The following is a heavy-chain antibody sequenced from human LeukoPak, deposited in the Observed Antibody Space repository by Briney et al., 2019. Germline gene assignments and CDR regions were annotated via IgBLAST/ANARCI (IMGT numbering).Heavy chain of an antibody. D-gene: IGHD3-22*01. CDR1: GYSISSGYY. Sequence: SSETLSLTCTVSGYSISSGYYWGWIRQPPGKGLEWIGSIYHSGSTYYNPSLKSRVTIPVDTSKNQFSLKLSSVTAADTAVYYCARDRYYYDSSGYLKYWGQGTLVTVSS. J-gene: IGHJ4*02. CDR3: ARDRYYYDSSGYLKY. CDR2: IYHSGST. V-gene: IGHV4-38-2*02.